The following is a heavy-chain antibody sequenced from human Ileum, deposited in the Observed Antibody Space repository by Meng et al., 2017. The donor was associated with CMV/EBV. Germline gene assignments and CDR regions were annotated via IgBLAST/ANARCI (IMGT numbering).Heavy chain of an antibody. V-gene: IGHV4-4*07. CDR3: ARAEADTGNFEY. J-gene: IGHJ4*02. D-gene: IGHD6-19*01. Sequence: QVQLQESGPGLVKPSETLSRTCTVTDGSISYYYWSWIRQSADKGLEWIGRISSSGSINYNPSLESRLTLSVDTSKKQLSLKLSSVTAADTAVYYCARAEADTGNFEYWGQGTLVTVSS. CDR2: ISSSGSI. CDR1: DGSISYYY.